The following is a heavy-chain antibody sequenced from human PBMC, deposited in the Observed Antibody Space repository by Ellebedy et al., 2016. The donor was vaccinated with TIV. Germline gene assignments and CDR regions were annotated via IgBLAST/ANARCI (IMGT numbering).Heavy chain of an antibody. J-gene: IGHJ4*02. CDR3: ARSHSSGWYIPYY. D-gene: IGHD6-19*01. CDR1: GFTFTRCT. V-gene: IGHV3-30*03. CDR2: ISSDGSNK. Sequence: PGGSLRLSCAASGFTFTRCTMHRVRQAPGKGLEWVAIISSDGSNKYHADSVKGRFTISRDNSKNTLYLQMNSLRAEDTAVYYCARSHSSGWYIPYYWGQGTLVTVSS.